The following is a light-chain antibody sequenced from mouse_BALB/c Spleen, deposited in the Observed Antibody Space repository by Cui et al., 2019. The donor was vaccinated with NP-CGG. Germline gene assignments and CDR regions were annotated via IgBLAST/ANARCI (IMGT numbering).Light chain of an antibody. J-gene: IGLJ1*01. CDR3: ALWYSNHWV. CDR1: TGAVTSSNY. V-gene: IGLV1*01. CDR2: GTN. Sequence: QAVVTQESALTTSPGETVTLTCRSCTGAVTSSNYANGVQEKPDHLFTGLIGGTNNRAPGVPARFSGSLSGDKAALTITGAQTEDEAIYFCALWYSNHWVFGGGTKLTVL.